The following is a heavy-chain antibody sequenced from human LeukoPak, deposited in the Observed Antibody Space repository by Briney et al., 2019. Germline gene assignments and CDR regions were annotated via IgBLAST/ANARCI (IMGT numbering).Heavy chain of an antibody. Sequence: GGSLRLSCAASGFTFSSYAMHWVRQAPGKGLEWVAVISYDGSNKYYADSVKGRFTISRDNSKNTLYLQMNSLRAEDTAVYYCASETVTTDHYFDYWGQGTLVTVSS. D-gene: IGHD4-11*01. J-gene: IGHJ4*02. CDR3: ASETVTTDHYFDY. CDR1: GFTFSSYA. V-gene: IGHV3-30-3*01. CDR2: ISYDGSNK.